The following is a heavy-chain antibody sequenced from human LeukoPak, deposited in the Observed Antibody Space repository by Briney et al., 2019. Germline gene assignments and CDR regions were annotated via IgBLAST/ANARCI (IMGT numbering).Heavy chain of an antibody. D-gene: IGHD1-26*01. CDR1: GGSISSYY. Sequence: SETLSLTCTVSGGSISSYYWSWIRQPPGKGLEWIGYIYYSGSTNYNPSLKSRVTISVDTSKNQFSLKLSSVTAADTAVYYRARSEISGSYVDYFDYWGQGTLVTVSS. V-gene: IGHV4-59*01. CDR3: ARSEISGSYVDYFDY. J-gene: IGHJ4*02. CDR2: IYYSGST.